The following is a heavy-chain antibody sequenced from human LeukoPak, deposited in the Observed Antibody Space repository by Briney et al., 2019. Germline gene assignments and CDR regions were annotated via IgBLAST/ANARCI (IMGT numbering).Heavy chain of an antibody. CDR1: GYTFTSYG. D-gene: IGHD3-10*01. V-gene: IGHV1-18*01. CDR3: ARAQVAAGSGSYSDY. J-gene: IGHJ4*02. Sequence: ASVKVSCKASGYTFTSYGISWVRQAPGQGLEWMGWISAYNGNTNYAQQLQGRVTMTTDTSTSTAYMELRSLRSDDTAVYYCARAQVAAGSGSYSDYWGQGTLVTVSS. CDR2: ISAYNGNT.